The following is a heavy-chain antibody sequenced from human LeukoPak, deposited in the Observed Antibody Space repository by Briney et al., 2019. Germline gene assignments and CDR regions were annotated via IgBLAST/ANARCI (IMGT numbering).Heavy chain of an antibody. Sequence: SETLSLTCTVSGGSISSYYRSWIRQPAGKGLEWIGRIYTSGSTNYNPSLKSRVTMSVDTSKNQFSLKLSSVTAADTAVYYCARALRSASSGWRYYYYMDVWGKGTTVTVSS. CDR3: ARALRSASSGWRYYYYMDV. D-gene: IGHD6-19*01. V-gene: IGHV4-4*07. CDR1: GGSISSYY. CDR2: IYTSGST. J-gene: IGHJ6*03.